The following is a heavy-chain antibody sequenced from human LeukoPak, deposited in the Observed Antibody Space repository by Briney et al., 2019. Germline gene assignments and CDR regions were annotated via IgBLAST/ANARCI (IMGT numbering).Heavy chain of an antibody. CDR3: ARAVVRYFDWLSPFDY. J-gene: IGHJ4*02. V-gene: IGHV3-11*01. D-gene: IGHD3-9*01. CDR1: GFTLSDYY. Sequence: PGGSLRLSCAASGFTLSDYYMSWIRQAPGKGLEWVSYISSSSNRIYYADSVKGRFTISRDNAKNSLYLQMNSLRAEDTAVYFCARAVVRYFDWLSPFDYWGQGTLVTVSS. CDR2: ISSSSNRI.